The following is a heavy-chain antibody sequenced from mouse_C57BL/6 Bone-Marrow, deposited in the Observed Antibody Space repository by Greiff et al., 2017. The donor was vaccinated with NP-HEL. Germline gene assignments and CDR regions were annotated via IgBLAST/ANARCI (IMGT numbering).Heavy chain of an antibody. CDR1: GFNIKDDY. J-gene: IGHJ4*01. V-gene: IGHV14-4*01. CDR2: IDPETGDT. Sequence: VQLQQSGAELVRPGASVKLSCTASGFNIKDDYMPWVKQRPEQGLEWIGWIDPETGDTEYASNFPGKATITADTSTNTAYLQLSRLTSEDTAVYCCTTLGNCEGAVDYGGRGTSVTVSA. D-gene: IGHD2-1*01. CDR3: TTLGNCEGAVDY.